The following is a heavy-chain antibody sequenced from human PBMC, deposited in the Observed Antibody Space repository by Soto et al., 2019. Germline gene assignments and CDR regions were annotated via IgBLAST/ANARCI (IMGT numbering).Heavy chain of an antibody. CDR2: IIPIFGTA. Sequence: QVQLVQSGAEVKKPGSSVKVSCKASGGTFSSYAISWVRQAPGQGLEWMGGIIPIFGTANYAQKFQGRVTITADEPTSTAYMELSSLRSEDTAVYYCARDDYGGNSDDDAFDIWGQGTMVTVSS. D-gene: IGHD4-17*01. CDR3: ARDDYGGNSDDDAFDI. V-gene: IGHV1-69*01. CDR1: GGTFSSYA. J-gene: IGHJ3*02.